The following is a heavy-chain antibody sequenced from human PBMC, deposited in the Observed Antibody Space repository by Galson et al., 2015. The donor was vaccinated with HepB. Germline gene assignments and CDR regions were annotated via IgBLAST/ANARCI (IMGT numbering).Heavy chain of an antibody. D-gene: IGHD6-6*01. CDR3: APSSSSSGPAFDI. CDR2: IYWEDDK. V-gene: IGHV2-5*02. Sequence: PALVKPTQNLTLTCTFSGFSLSSTGVGVGCIRQPPGKALEWLALIYWEDDKHYRPSLKSRLTITKDPSKNQVVLTMTNMGPVDTATYYCAPSSSSSGPAFDIWGQGTMVTVSS. CDR1: GFSLSSTGVG. J-gene: IGHJ3*02.